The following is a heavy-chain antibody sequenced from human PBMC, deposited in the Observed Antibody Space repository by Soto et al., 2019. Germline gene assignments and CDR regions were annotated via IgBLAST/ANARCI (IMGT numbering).Heavy chain of an antibody. CDR2: IYYSGST. V-gene: IGHV4-39*01. CDR1: GGSISSSSYY. D-gene: IGHD2-15*01. Sequence: QLQLQESGPGLVKPSETLSLTCTVSGGSISSSSYYWGWIRQPPGKGLEWIGSIYYSGSTYYNPSLKSRVTISVDTSKNQCSLKLSSVTAADTAVYYCARRGGDLGCSGGSCYPYWGQGTLVTVSS. CDR3: ARRGGDLGCSGGSCYPY. J-gene: IGHJ4*02.